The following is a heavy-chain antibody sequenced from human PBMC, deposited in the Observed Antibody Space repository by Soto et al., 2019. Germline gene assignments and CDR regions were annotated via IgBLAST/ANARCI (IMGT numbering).Heavy chain of an antibody. CDR2: ISYDGSNK. D-gene: IGHD5-18*01. J-gene: IGHJ4*02. Sequence: GSLRLSCAASGFTFSSYGMHWVRQAPGKGLEWVAVISYDGSNKYYADSVKGRFTISRDNSKNTLYLQMNSLRAEDTAVYYCAKDRHSYGLFDYWGQGTLVTVSS. CDR3: AKDRHSYGLFDY. CDR1: GFTFSSYG. V-gene: IGHV3-30*18.